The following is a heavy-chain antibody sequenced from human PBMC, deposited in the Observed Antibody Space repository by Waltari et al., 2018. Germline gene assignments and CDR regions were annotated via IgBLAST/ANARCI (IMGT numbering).Heavy chain of an antibody. Sequence: QVQLVESGGGVVQPGRSLRLSCAASGFTFSSYGMHWVRQAPGKGLEWVAVRWYDGSNKYYADSGKGRFTISRDNSKNTRYLQMNSLRAEDTAVYYCARVGRGYSENYFDYWGQGTLVTVSS. CDR1: GFTFSSYG. V-gene: IGHV3-33*01. CDR3: ARVGRGYSENYFDY. D-gene: IGHD5-18*01. CDR2: RWYDGSNK. J-gene: IGHJ4*02.